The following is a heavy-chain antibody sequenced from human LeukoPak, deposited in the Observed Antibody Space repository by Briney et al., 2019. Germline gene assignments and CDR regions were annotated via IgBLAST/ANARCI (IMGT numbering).Heavy chain of an antibody. CDR3: ARDLSAGSF. CDR1: GFTFSTYS. CDR2: ITSTSSYI. D-gene: IGHD5/OR15-5a*01. V-gene: IGHV3-21*01. Sequence: GGSLRLSCAASGFTFSTYSMNWVRQAPGKGLEWVSSITSTSSYIYYADSVKGRFTISRDNAKNSLYLQMNSLRAEDTAVYFCARDLSAGSFWGQGTTVTVSS. J-gene: IGHJ6*02.